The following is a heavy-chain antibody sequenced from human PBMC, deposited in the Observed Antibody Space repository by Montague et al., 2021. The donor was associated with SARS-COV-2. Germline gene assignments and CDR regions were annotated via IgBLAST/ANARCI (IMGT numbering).Heavy chain of an antibody. V-gene: IGHV4-39*02. CDR2: LYYTGGA. J-gene: IGHJ4*02. CDR1: GGSIGNWTYY. D-gene: IGHD3-10*01. CDR3: ARGARQGYGFRLGSFDY. Sequence: SETLSLTCTVSGGSIGNWTYYWGWVRQPPGKGLEWIASLYYTGGAFYNPSLMSRVTKSFDTSKNQISLNLASVTAADTAVYYCARGARQGYGFRLGSFDYWGQGTLVTVSS.